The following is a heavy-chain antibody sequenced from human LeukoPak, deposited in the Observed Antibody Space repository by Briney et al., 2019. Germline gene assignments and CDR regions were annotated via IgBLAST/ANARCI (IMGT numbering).Heavy chain of an antibody. CDR1: GYTFTSYG. D-gene: IGHD6-13*01. CDR2: ISAYNGNT. V-gene: IGHV1-18*01. Sequence: GASVKVSCKASGYTFTSYGISWVRQAPGQGLEWMGWISAYNGNTNYAQKLQGRVTMTTDTSTSTAYMELRSLRSDDTAVYYCARWQSIAAADDAFDIWGQGTMVTVSS. J-gene: IGHJ3*02. CDR3: ARWQSIAAADDAFDI.